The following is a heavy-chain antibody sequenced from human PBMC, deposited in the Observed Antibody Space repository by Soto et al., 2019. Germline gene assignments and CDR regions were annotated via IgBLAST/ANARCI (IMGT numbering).Heavy chain of an antibody. J-gene: IGHJ4*02. Sequence: QVQLVQSGAEVKKPGSSVKVSCKASGGTFSSYAISWVRQAPGQGLEWVGGIIPIFGTANYAQKFQGRVTITADKSTSTAYMELSSLRSEDTAVYYCARGYYDSSGYYYPVDYWGQGTLVTVSS. D-gene: IGHD3-22*01. CDR3: ARGYYDSSGYYYPVDY. CDR1: GGTFSSYA. CDR2: IIPIFGTA. V-gene: IGHV1-69*06.